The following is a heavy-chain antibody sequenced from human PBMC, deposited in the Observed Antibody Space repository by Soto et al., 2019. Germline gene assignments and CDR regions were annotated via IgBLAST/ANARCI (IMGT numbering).Heavy chain of an antibody. D-gene: IGHD6-6*01. CDR2: ISGSDDST. V-gene: IGHV3-23*01. CDR3: AKRSSSSTFDY. Sequence: VQLLESGGGLVQPGESLRLSCAASGFTFSSYAMSWVRQAPGKGLEWVSVISGSDDSTYYADSVKGRFTISRDNSKNTLYLQMNSLRAEDTAVYYCAKRSSSSTFDYWGQGPLVTVSS. J-gene: IGHJ4*02. CDR1: GFTFSSYA.